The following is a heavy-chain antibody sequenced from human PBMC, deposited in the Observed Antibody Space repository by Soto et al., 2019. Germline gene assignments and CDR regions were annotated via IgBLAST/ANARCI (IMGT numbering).Heavy chain of an antibody. V-gene: IGHV4-59*08. Sequence: SETLSLTCTVSGGSISSYYWSWIRQPPGKGLEWIGYIYYSGSTNYNPSLKSRVTISVDTSKNQFSLKLSSVTAADTAVYYCASSLRFLEWLYIDPWGQGTLVTVSS. CDR1: GGSISSYY. J-gene: IGHJ5*02. CDR2: IYYSGST. CDR3: ASSLRFLEWLYIDP. D-gene: IGHD3-3*01.